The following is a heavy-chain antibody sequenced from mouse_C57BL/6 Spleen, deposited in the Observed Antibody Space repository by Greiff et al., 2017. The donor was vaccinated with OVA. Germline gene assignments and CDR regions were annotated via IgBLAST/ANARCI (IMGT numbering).Heavy chain of an antibody. J-gene: IGHJ2*01. V-gene: IGHV5-6*01. CDR3: ARHRYSNYVTNCDY. CDR2: ISSGGSYT. Sequence: EVHLVESGGDLVKPGGSLKLSCAASGFTFSSYGMSWVRQTPDKRLEWVATISSGGSYTYYPDSVKGRFTIYRDNAKNTLYLQMSSLKSEDTAMYYCARHRYSNYVTNCDYWGQGTTLTVSS. CDR1: GFTFSSYG. D-gene: IGHD2-5*01.